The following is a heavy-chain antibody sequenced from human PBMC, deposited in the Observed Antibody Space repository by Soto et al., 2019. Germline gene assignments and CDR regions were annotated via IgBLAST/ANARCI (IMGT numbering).Heavy chain of an antibody. Sequence: QVQLQESGPGLVRPSQTLSLTCTVSGGSVTSGGYYWSWIRHCPGKGLEWIGYIYSSGDTNYNPSLHSRVAMSVDTAKNQFSLQLASVTGAETAIYYWTRGRGPPVTHGYDSWGQGILVTVSS. CDR3: TRGRGPPVTHGYDS. CDR1: GGSVTSGGYY. CDR2: IYSSGDT. J-gene: IGHJ5*01. V-gene: IGHV4-31*03. D-gene: IGHD3-10*01.